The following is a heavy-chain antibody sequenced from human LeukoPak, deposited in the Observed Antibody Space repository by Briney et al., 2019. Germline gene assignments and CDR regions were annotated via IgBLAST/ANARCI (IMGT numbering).Heavy chain of an antibody. Sequence: GGSLRLSCAASGFTFSSYSMNWVRQAPGKGLEWVSYISSSSSTIYYADSVKGRFTISRDNAKNSLYLQMNSLRAEDTALYYRAKGGRYYVWGSYRYGWFDPWGQGTLVTVSS. V-gene: IGHV3-48*01. D-gene: IGHD3-16*02. CDR2: ISSSSSTI. CDR1: GFTFSSYS. CDR3: AKGGRYYVWGSYRYGWFDP. J-gene: IGHJ5*02.